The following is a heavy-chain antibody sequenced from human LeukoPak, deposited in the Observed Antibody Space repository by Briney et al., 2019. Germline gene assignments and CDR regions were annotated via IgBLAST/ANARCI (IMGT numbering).Heavy chain of an antibody. CDR1: GFTFGYYD. D-gene: IGHD5-18*01. V-gene: IGHV3-23*01. CDR3: AKGSGRGSSSALDY. Sequence: PGGSLRLSSAASGFTFGYYDMSWVRQAPGKGLEWVSIISSSDDSTYYADSVTGRFTISTDRARNTLYLQMNSLRAEDTALYYCAKGSGRGSSSALDYWGQGTLVTVSS. J-gene: IGHJ4*01. CDR2: ISSSDDST.